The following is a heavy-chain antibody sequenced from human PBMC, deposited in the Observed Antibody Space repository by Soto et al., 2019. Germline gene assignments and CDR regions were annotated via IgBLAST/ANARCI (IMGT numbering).Heavy chain of an antibody. J-gene: IGHJ6*02. V-gene: IGHV1-69*01. D-gene: IGHD3-3*01. Sequence: QVQLVQSWPEMKKPGSSVKVSCKASGGTFSSYVISWVRQAPGHGLEWMVGIITMFETAKYEQKFQGRVTITADESTSTVYMELSSLRPEDTALYFCAKAVADYDFWGGRSSTSILAYGMDVWGPGTQVTVSS. CDR1: GGTFSSYV. CDR2: IITMFETA. CDR3: AKAVADYDFWGGRSSTSILAYGMDV.